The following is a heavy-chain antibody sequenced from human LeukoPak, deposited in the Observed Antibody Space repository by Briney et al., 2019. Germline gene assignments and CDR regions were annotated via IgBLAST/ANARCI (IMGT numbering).Heavy chain of an antibody. V-gene: IGHV3-15*01. CDR1: GFTFSSYW. D-gene: IGHD2-15*01. CDR3: TTRSPARYCSDGACYSSAGY. CDR2: IRSKADGGTP. J-gene: IGHJ4*02. Sequence: PGGSLRLSCAASGFTFSSYWMSWVRQAPGKGLEWVGHIRSKADGGTPDYIAPVKGRFTISRDDSKDTLYLQMNSLSTEDTAMYYCTTRSPARYCSDGACYSSAGYWGQGTLVTVSS.